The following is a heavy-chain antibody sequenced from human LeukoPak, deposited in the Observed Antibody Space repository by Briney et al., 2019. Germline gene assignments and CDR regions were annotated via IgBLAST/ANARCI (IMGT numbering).Heavy chain of an antibody. CDR2: ISAYNGNT. V-gene: IGHV1-18*01. D-gene: IGHD2-2*01. Sequence: ASVKVSCKASGYTFTSYGISWVRQAPGQGLEWMGWISAYNGNTNYAQKLQGRVTMTTDTSTSTAYMELRSLRSDDTALYYCARDLTTYGYCSTASCYSDAFDVWGHGTMVTVSS. CDR1: GYTFTSYG. J-gene: IGHJ3*01. CDR3: ARDLTTYGYCSTASCYSDAFDV.